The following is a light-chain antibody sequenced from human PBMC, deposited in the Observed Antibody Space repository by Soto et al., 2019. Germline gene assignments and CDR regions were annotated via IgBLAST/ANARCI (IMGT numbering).Light chain of an antibody. CDR2: GAS. CDR3: QHYGSALFT. V-gene: IGKV3-20*01. Sequence: EIVLTQSPGTLSLSPGERATLSCRASQSFSSSYVAWYQQKPGQTPRLLIYGASSRATGSPDRFSGSGSGTDCTLTMSSLELAVFGVYYCQHYGSALFTFGPGTKVDVK. J-gene: IGKJ3*01. CDR1: QSFSSSY.